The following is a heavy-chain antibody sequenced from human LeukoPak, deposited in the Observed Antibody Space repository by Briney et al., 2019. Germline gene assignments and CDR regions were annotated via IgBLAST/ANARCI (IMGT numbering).Heavy chain of an antibody. CDR2: INPNSGGT. J-gene: IGHJ3*02. Sequence: GASVKVSCKASGYTFTGYYMHWVRQAPGQGLEWMGWINPNSGGTNYAQKFQGRVTMTRDTSISTAYMELSRLRSDDTAVYYCASAVVTMVRGGPSDAFDIWGQGTMVTVSS. D-gene: IGHD3-10*01. CDR3: ASAVVTMVRGGPSDAFDI. V-gene: IGHV1-2*02. CDR1: GYTFTGYY.